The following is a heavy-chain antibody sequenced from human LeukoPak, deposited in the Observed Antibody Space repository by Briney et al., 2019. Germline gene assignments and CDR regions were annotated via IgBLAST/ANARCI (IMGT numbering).Heavy chain of an antibody. CDR3: ARDLGRFYYFDY. CDR2: LYDGGST. J-gene: IGHJ4*02. CDR1: GGSISSYY. Sequence: SETLSLTCTVSGGSISSYYWSWVRQPPGKGLEWIGYLYDGGSTHYNPSLKSRVTISVDTSKNQFSLKLGSVTAADTAVYYCARDLGRFYYFDYWGQGTLVTVSS. D-gene: IGHD1-26*01. V-gene: IGHV4-59*12.